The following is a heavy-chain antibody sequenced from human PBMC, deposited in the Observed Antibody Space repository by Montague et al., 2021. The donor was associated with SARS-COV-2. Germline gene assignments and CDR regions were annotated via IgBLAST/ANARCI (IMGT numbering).Heavy chain of an antibody. CDR2: IYDGGAV. V-gene: IGHV4-59*01. D-gene: IGHD4-23*01. J-gene: IGHJ3*02. CDR3: VRDHPYGGPRGAYDI. Sequence: SETLSLTCTVSGGSITGYYWSWLRRSPGKGLEWIAYIYDGGAVNYNPSLGSRVTTSTDTSKNQLSLKVNSVTVADTAVYYCVRDHPYGGPRGAYDIWGQGTVVTVSS. CDR1: GGSITGYY.